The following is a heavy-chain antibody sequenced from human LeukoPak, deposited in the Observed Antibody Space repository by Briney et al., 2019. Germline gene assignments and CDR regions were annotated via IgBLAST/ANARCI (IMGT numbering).Heavy chain of an antibody. Sequence: GGSLRLSCTASGFTFRSYWMSWVRQAPGKGLEWVANIKQDESEKYYVDAVKGRFTISRDNAMNSLYLQMTSLRAEDTGVYYCARHYRSGSRRVYYFDFWGQGTLVTVSS. J-gene: IGHJ4*02. CDR2: IKQDESEK. CDR3: ARHYRSGSRRVYYFDF. V-gene: IGHV3-7*01. D-gene: IGHD3-10*01. CDR1: GFTFRSYW.